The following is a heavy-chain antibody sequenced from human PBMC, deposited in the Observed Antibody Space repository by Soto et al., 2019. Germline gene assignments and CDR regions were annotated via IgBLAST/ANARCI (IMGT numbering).Heavy chain of an antibody. J-gene: IGHJ4*02. D-gene: IGHD3-16*01. V-gene: IGHV3-15*07. CDR2: IKDKADGGSA. CDR3: TSTLMDF. Sequence: EVQLLQSGGGFVKPGQSLRLSCETSGFDFANVWMNWVRQTPGKGLEWVGHIKDKADGGSADYAASVKGRFVISSDDSKGIVYLDMNSLRTEDTSIYYCTSTLMDFWGQGTPVTVSS. CDR1: GFDFANVW.